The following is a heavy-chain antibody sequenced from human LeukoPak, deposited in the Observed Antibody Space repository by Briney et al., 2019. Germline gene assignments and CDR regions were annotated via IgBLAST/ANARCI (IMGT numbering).Heavy chain of an antibody. CDR2: INPNSGGT. Sequence: ASVKVSCKASGYTFTGYYMHWVRQAPGQGLEWMGQINPNSGGTNYAQKFQGRVTMTRDTSASTVYMELSSLRSEDTAVYYCASVYKYGMDVWGQGTTVTVSS. V-gene: IGHV1-2*06. J-gene: IGHJ6*02. CDR3: ASVYKYGMDV. CDR1: GYTFTGYY.